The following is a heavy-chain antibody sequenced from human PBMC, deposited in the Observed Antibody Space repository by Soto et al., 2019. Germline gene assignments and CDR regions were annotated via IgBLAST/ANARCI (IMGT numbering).Heavy chain of an antibody. V-gene: IGHV1-18*01. J-gene: IGHJ5*02. D-gene: IGHD3-3*01. CDR1: GYTFNTYG. Sequence: ASVKVSCKTSGYTFNTYGINWVRQAPGQGLELMGWISAYDGKTTYAEKFQGRVTLTTDTSTSTAYMELRSLRSDDTAIYYCARDPHGFWTSYWFDPWGQGTPVTVSS. CDR3: ARDPHGFWTSYWFDP. CDR2: ISAYDGKT.